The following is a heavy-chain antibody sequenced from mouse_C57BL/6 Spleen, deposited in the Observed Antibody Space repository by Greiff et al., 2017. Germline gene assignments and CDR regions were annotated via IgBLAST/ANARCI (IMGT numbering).Heavy chain of an antibody. J-gene: IGHJ4*01. Sequence: EVQLQQSGPVLVKPGASVKMSCKASGYTFTDYYMNWVKQSHGKSLEWIGVINPYNGGTSYNQKFKGKATLTVDKSSSTAYMELNSLTSEDSAVYYCARSHISTPFYAMDYWGQGTSVTVSS. CDR1: GYTFTDYY. CDR3: ARSHISTPFYAMDY. CDR2: INPYNGGT. V-gene: IGHV1-19*01. D-gene: IGHD2-1*01.